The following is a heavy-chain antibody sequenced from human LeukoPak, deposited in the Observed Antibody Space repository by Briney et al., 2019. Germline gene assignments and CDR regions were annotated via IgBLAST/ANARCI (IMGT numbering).Heavy chain of an antibody. CDR2: INPNSGGT. J-gene: IGHJ5*02. CDR3: ARDRGVIVGATIWFDP. D-gene: IGHD1-26*01. CDR1: GYTFTGYY. Sequence: ASVKVSCKASGYTFTGYYMHWVRQAPGQGLEWMGWINPNSGGTNYAQKFQGRVTMTRDTSISTAYMELSRLRSDGTAVYYCARDRGVIVGATIWFDPWGQGTLVTVSS. V-gene: IGHV1-2*02.